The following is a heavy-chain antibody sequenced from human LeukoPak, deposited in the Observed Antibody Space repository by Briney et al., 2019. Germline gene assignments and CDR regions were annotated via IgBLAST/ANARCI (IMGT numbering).Heavy chain of an antibody. J-gene: IGHJ4*02. CDR3: ARDAVLRNIAGPGYFDS. CDR2: INWKGGRT. V-gene: IGHV3-20*03. CDR1: GFTLSSYV. Sequence: PGGCLRLAFAAPGFTLSSYVIDSGPQAPGKGVGRVSGINWKGGRTAYAHSVRGRFPIPRDNPRNSLSRQMNSLRPEATSLFYCARDAVLRNIAGPGYFDSCGRGTLATVPS. D-gene: IGHD6-13*01.